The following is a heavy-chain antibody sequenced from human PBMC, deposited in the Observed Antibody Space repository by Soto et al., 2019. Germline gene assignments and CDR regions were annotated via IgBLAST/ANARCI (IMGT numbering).Heavy chain of an antibody. Sequence: PSETLSLTCTVSGGSISSGGYYWSWIRQHPGKGLEWIGYIYYSGSTYYNPSLKSRVTISVDTSKNQFSLKLSSVTAADTAVYYCARDLSDFWSYGMDVWGQGTTVTVPS. J-gene: IGHJ6*02. V-gene: IGHV4-31*03. CDR1: GGSISSGGYY. D-gene: IGHD3-3*01. CDR3: ARDLSDFWSYGMDV. CDR2: IYYSGST.